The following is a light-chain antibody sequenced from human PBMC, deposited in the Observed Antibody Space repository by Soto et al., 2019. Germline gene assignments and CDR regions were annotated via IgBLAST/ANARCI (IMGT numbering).Light chain of an antibody. CDR3: QQYGSSPST. V-gene: IGKV3-20*01. CDR2: GAS. CDR1: QSVSTNY. Sequence: EIVSTQSPGTLSLSPGERASLSCRASQSVSTNYITWYQQKPGQAPRRLIFGASSRATGIPDRFSGSGSGTDFTLTISRLEPEDFAVYYCQQYGSSPSTFGQGTKVDI. J-gene: IGKJ1*01.